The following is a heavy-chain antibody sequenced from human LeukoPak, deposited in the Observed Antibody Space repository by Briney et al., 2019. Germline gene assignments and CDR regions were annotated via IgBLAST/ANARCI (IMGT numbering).Heavy chain of an antibody. J-gene: IGHJ5*02. CDR3: ARHSGQWLTNWFDP. D-gene: IGHD6-19*01. CDR1: GGSISSYY. V-gene: IGHV4-59*08. Sequence: SETLSLTCTVSGGSISSYYWSWIRQPPGKGLEWIGYIYYSGSTNYNPSLKSRVTISVDTSKNQFSLKLSSVTAADTAVYYCARHSGQWLTNWFDPWGQGTLVTVSS. CDR2: IYYSGST.